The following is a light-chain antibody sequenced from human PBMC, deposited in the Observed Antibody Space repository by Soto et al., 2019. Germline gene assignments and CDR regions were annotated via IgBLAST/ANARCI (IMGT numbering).Light chain of an antibody. V-gene: IGKV1-27*01. Sequence: DIQMTQSPTSLSASLGDRVTITCRAIQGIGVYLAWFRQKPGYVPNLLIYASSTMQSCVPFRFSGSGSGKDFTLTIRSIQPEDVATYYGQKYNIAPLTFGGGTKVEL. CDR1: QGIGVY. CDR2: ASS. CDR3: QKYNIAPLT. J-gene: IGKJ4*01.